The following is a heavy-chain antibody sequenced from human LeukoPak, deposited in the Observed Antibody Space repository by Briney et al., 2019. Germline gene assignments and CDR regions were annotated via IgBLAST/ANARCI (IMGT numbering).Heavy chain of an antibody. CDR1: DFSFNRYL. CDR2: ISDDGTNK. CDR3: AREPKGDSFDY. J-gene: IGHJ4*02. V-gene: IGHV3-30-3*01. Sequence: PGGSLRLSCVISDFSFNRYLMHWVRQAPGKGLEWVTSISDDGTNKYYSDSVRGRFTISRDNSKSTLYLQMDSLRAEDTAVYYCAREPKGDSFDYWGQGTLVTVSS. D-gene: IGHD2-21*02.